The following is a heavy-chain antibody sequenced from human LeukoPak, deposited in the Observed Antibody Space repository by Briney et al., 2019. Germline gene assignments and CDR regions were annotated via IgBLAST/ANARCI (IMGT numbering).Heavy chain of an antibody. CDR3: ARAYCSSTSCRGIDY. CDR1: GFTFSSYT. D-gene: IGHD2-2*01. V-gene: IGHV3-21*01. CDR2: ISTSSSYI. Sequence: GGSLRLSCAASGFTFSSYTMNWVRQAPGKGLEWVSSISTSSSYIYYADSVKGRFTISRENAKNSLYLQMNSLRAGGTAVYYCARAYCSSTSCRGIDYWGQGTLVTVSS. J-gene: IGHJ4*02.